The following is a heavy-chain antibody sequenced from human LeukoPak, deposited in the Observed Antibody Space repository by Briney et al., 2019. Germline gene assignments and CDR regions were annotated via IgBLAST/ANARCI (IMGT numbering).Heavy chain of an antibody. D-gene: IGHD5-18*01. CDR1: GGSISSYY. CDR3: ARRPRIQSYGMDV. V-gene: IGHV4-59*08. J-gene: IGHJ6*02. Sequence: SETLSLTCTVSGGSISSYYWSWIRQPPGKGLEWIGYIYYSGSTNYNPSLKSRVTISVDTSKNQFSLKLSSVTAADTAVYYCARRPRIQSYGMDVWGQETTVTVSS. CDR2: IYYSGST.